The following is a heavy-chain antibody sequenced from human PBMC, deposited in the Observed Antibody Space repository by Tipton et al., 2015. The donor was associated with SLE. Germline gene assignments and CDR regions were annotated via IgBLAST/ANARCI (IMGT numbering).Heavy chain of an antibody. D-gene: IGHD3-16*02. CDR1: GGSISAYY. J-gene: IGHJ4*02. Sequence: TLSLTCAVYGGSISAYYWSWIRQPPGKGLEWIGEVTQSGTTNYSPSLKSRVTISIDTSAKQFSLKLSSVTAADTAVYYCARMEGMITFGGFIGFWGQGTLVTVSS. CDR3: ARMEGMITFGGFIGF. CDR2: VTQSGTT. V-gene: IGHV4-34*01.